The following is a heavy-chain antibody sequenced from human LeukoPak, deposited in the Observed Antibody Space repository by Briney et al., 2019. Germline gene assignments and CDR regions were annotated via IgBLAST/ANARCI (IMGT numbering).Heavy chain of an antibody. CDR2: IKQDGSEK. V-gene: IGHV3-7*01. CDR3: ARDCLDAYYYDSSGCSDY. CDR1: GFTFSSYW. D-gene: IGHD3-22*01. Sequence: TGGSLRLSCAASGFTFSSYWMSWVRQAPGKGLEWVANIKQDGSEKYYVDSVKGRFTISRDNAKNSLYLQMNSLRAEDTAVYYCARDCLDAYYYDSSGCSDYWGQGTLVTVSS. J-gene: IGHJ4*02.